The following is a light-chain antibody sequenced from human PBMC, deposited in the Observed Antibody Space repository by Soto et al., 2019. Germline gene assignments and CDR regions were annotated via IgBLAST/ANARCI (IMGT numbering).Light chain of an antibody. CDR1: SSDVGGYNY. J-gene: IGLJ1*01. V-gene: IGLV2-14*01. CDR2: DVS. CDR3: SSYTSSSTLLYV. Sequence: QSALTQPASVSGSPGQSITISCTGTSSDVGGYNYVSWYQQHPGKAPKLMIYDVSNRPSGVSNRFSGSKSGNTASLTISGRQAEDEADYYCSSYTSSSTLLYVFGTGTKLTV.